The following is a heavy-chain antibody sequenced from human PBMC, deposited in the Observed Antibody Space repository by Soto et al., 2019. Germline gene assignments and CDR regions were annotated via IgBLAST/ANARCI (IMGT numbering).Heavy chain of an antibody. Sequence: ASVKVSCKASGGTFSSLDINWVRQAPGQGLEWMGGIIPISETTNYAQIFQGRVSIVADKSTSAAYMELSRLRSEDTAVYYCARALLSHSYDSGGYDSYFHAMDVWGQGTPVTVSS. CDR3: ARALLSHSYDSGGYDSYFHAMDV. D-gene: IGHD3-22*01. V-gene: IGHV1-69*06. J-gene: IGHJ6*02. CDR2: IIPISETT. CDR1: GGTFSSLD.